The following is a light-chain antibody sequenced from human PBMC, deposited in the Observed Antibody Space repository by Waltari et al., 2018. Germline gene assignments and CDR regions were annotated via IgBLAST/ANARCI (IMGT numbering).Light chain of an antibody. V-gene: IGKV3-15*01. Sequence: VLTQFPDTLSVSPGERATLSCRASQSVTTNLAWYQQKPGLPPRLLIYGASTRATGFPARFSGSGSGTEFTLIISSLQSEDFAVYYCQQYHQRPPWTFGQGTRLEIK. J-gene: IGKJ5*01. CDR2: GAS. CDR1: QSVTTN. CDR3: QQYHQRPPWT.